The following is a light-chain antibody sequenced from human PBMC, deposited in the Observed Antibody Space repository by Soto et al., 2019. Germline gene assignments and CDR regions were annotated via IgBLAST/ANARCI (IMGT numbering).Light chain of an antibody. CDR1: QGISSW. Sequence: DIQMTQSPSSVSASVGDRVTITCRASQGISSWVAWYQQKPGKAPNLLLYAASSLQSGVPSRFSGSGSGTEFTLTISSLQPEDFATYYCQQADTFPLTFGGGTKVEIK. CDR2: AAS. V-gene: IGKV1-12*01. J-gene: IGKJ4*01. CDR3: QQADTFPLT.